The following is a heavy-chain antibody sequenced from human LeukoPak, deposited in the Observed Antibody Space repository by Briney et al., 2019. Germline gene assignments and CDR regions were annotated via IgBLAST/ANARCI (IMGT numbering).Heavy chain of an antibody. CDR2: LYYSGSA. CDR3: ARIRNYGSGTYIPFVDY. CDR1: GGSISNYY. D-gene: IGHD3-10*01. V-gene: IGHV4-59*01. J-gene: IGHJ4*02. Sequence: SETLSLTCTVSGGSISNYYWSWIRQPPGKGLERIGYLYYSGSANYNPSLKSRVTISLDTSKNQFSLKLSSVTAADTAVYYCARIRNYGSGTYIPFVDYWGQGTLVTVSS.